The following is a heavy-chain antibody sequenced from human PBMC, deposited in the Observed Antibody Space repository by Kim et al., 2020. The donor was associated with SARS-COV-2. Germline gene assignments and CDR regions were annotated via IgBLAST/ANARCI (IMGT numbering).Heavy chain of an antibody. V-gene: IGHV3-30*18. CDR2: ISYDGSNK. J-gene: IGHJ4*02. D-gene: IGHD6-19*01. Sequence: GGSLRLSCAASGFTFSSYGMHWVRQAPGKGLEWVTVISYDGSNKYYADSVKGRFTISRDNSQNTLYLQMNSLRAEDTAVYYCAKDLPPYSNGWYIDYWGQGTLVTVSS. CDR1: GFTFSSYG. CDR3: AKDLPPYSNGWYIDY.